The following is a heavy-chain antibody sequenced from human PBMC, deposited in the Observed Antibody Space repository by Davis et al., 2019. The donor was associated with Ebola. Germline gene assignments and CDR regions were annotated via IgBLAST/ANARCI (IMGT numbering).Heavy chain of an antibody. CDR3: ASELGGGSGDYYYYYYGMDV. CDR2: ISSSGSTI. CDR1: GFTFSSYE. Sequence: GGSLRLSCAASGFTFSSYEMNWVRQAPGKGLEWVSYISSSGSTIYYADSVKGRFTISRDNAKNSLYLQMNSLRAEDTAVYYCASELGGGSGDYYYYYYGMDVWGQGTTVTVSS. V-gene: IGHV3-48*03. D-gene: IGHD2-15*01. J-gene: IGHJ6*02.